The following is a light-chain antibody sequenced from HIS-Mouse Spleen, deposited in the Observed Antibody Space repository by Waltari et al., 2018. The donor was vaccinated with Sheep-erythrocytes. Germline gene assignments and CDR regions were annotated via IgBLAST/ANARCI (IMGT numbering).Light chain of an antibody. CDR3: CSYAGSSTPV. V-gene: IGLV2-23*01. Sequence: QSALTPPASVSGSPGQSITISCTGTSSHVGSYTLFSWYQQHPGKAPKLMIYEGSKRPSGVSNRFSGSKSGNTASLTISGLQAEDEADYYCCSYAGSSTPVFGGGTKLTVL. CDR1: SSHVGSYTL. J-gene: IGLJ3*02. CDR2: EGS.